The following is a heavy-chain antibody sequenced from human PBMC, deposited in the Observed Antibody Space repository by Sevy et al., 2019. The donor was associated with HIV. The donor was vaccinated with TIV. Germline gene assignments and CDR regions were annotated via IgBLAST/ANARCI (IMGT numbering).Heavy chain of an antibody. CDR2: IRGKEYGGTI. V-gene: IGHV3-49*03. D-gene: IGHD3-10*01. J-gene: IGHJ4*02. Sequence: GGSLRLSCTGSGFTFGDYAMSWFRQAPGKGLEWVGFIRGKEYGGTIEYAASVKGRFTISRDDSKSTASLQMNSLKTEDTGVYYCSRGGSGSYTVGFYWGQGTLVTVSS. CDR1: GFTFGDYA. CDR3: SRGGSGSYTVGFY.